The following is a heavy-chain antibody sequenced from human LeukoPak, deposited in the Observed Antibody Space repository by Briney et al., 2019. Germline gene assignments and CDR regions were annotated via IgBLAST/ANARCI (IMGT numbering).Heavy chain of an antibody. CDR1: GYTFTSYD. Sequence: ASVKVSCKASGYTFTSYDINWVRQAPGQGLEWMGWMNPNSGNTGYAQKFQGRVTVTRNTSISTAYMELSSLRSEDTAVYYCARGRIAVAGTQYFQHWGQGTLVTVSS. CDR3: ARGRIAVAGTQYFQH. V-gene: IGHV1-8*01. CDR2: MNPNSGNT. J-gene: IGHJ1*01. D-gene: IGHD6-19*01.